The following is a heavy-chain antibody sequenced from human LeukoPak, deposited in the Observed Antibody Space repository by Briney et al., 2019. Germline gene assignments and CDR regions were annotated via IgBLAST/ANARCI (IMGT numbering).Heavy chain of an antibody. V-gene: IGHV4-39*07. CDR2: IYYSGST. J-gene: IGHJ6*03. D-gene: IGHD5-18*01. CDR3: ARTEESGYSYRYFGYYYYMDV. CDR1: GGSISSSSYY. Sequence: SETLSLNCTVSGGSISSSSYYWGWIRQPPRKGLEWIGSIYYSGSTHYNPSLKSRVTISVDTSKNQFSLKLSSVTAADTAVYYCARTEESGYSYRYFGYYYYMDVWGKGTTVTVSS.